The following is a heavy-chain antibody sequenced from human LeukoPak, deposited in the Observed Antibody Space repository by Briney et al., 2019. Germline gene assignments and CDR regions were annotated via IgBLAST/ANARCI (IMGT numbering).Heavy chain of an antibody. J-gene: IGHJ3*02. D-gene: IGHD3-22*01. CDR2: INPSGGST. CDR3: ARDSYDSSRALGI. CDR1: GYTFTSYY. V-gene: IGHV1-46*01. Sequence: ASVKVSCKASGYTFTSYYMHWVRQATGQGLEWMGIINPSGGSTSYAQKFQGRVTMTRDMSTSTAYMELSSLRSEDTAVYYCARDSYDSSRALGIWGQGTMVTVSS.